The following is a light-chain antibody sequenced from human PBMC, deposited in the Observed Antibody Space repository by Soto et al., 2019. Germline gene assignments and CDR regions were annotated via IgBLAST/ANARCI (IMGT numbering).Light chain of an antibody. CDR2: TAC. J-gene: IGKJ1*01. CDR3: LQHHNSRLT. CDR1: QGISND. Sequence: DIQMTQSPSSLSASVGDRVTITCPASQGISNDLGWYQQKPGEAPERLIYTACKLQSWVPPRFSGSGTGTQFTLTISSLQSEDFATYVCLQHHNSRLTFGQAT. V-gene: IGKV1-17*01.